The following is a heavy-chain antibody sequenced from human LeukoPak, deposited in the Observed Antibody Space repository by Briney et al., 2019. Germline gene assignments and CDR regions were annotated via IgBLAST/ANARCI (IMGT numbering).Heavy chain of an antibody. V-gene: IGHV3-9*01. J-gene: IGHJ4*02. CDR3: AKDMRDSVAAAGTVAN. CDR1: GFTFDDYA. Sequence: PGRSLRLSCAASGFTFDDYAMHWVRQAPGKGLEWVSGISWNSGSIGYADSVKGRFTISRDNAKNSLYLQMKSLRAEDTALYYCAKDMRDSVAAAGTVANWGQGTRVTVSS. CDR2: ISWNSGSI. D-gene: IGHD6-13*01.